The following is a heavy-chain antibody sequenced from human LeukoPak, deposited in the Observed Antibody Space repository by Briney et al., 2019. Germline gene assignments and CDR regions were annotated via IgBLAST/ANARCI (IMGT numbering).Heavy chain of an antibody. CDR1: GYTFTGYY. CDR2: INPNSGGT. J-gene: IGHJ4*02. D-gene: IGHD6-13*01. Sequence: GASVKVSCKASGYTFTGYYMHWVRQAPGQGLEWMGRINPNSGGTNYAQKFQGRVTMTRDTSTSTVYMELSSLRSEDTAVYYCARDSLTEIAAALDYWGQGTLVTVSS. CDR3: ARDSLTEIAAALDY. V-gene: IGHV1-2*06.